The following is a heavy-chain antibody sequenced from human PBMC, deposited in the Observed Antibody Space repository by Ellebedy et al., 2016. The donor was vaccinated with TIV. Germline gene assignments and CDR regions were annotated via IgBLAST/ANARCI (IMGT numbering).Heavy chain of an antibody. CDR2: ISWNSGSI. D-gene: IGHD3-10*01. V-gene: IGHV3-9*01. CDR3: ARDYYGSGSYQDY. CDR1: GFTFDDYA. Sequence: GGSLRLSCAASGFTFDDYAMHWVRHAPGKGLEWVSGISWNSGSIGYADSVKGRFTISRDNAKNSLFLQMNSLRAEDTAVYFCARDYYGSGSYQDYWGQGTLVTVSS. J-gene: IGHJ4*02.